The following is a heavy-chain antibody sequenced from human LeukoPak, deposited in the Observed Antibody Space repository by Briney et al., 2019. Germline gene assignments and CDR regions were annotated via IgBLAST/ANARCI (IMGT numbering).Heavy chain of an antibody. Sequence: PSETLSLTCTVSGGSISSSSYYWGWIRQPAGKGLEWIGRIYTSGSTNYNPSLKSRVTMSVDTSKNQFSLKLSSVTAADTAVYYCARDSGRVRWFGELSCYMDVWGKGTTVTVSS. J-gene: IGHJ6*03. CDR1: GGSISSSSYY. D-gene: IGHD3-10*01. CDR2: IYTSGST. CDR3: ARDSGRVRWFGELSCYMDV. V-gene: IGHV4-61*02.